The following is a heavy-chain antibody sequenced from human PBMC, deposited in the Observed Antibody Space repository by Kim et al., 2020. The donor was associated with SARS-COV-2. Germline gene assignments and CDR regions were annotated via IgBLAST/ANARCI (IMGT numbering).Heavy chain of an antibody. CDR2: IVVGSGNT. CDR3: AAVSDVRSRWTRDYYYYGM. D-gene: IGHD6-13*01. J-gene: IGHJ6*01. Sequence: SVKVSCKASGFTFTTSPVQWVRQARGQRLEWIGWIVVGSGNTNYAQKFQERVTITRDMSTSTAYMELSSLRSEDTAVYYCAAVSDVRSRWTRDYYYYGM. CDR1: GFTFTTSP. V-gene: IGHV1-58*01.